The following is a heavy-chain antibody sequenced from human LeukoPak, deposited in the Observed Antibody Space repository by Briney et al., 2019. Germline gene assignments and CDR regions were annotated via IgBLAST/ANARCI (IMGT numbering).Heavy chain of an antibody. J-gene: IGHJ4*02. CDR1: GGSTSSGSYY. CDR3: ATSGRYYYDSSGYYY. D-gene: IGHD3-22*01. Sequence: PSETLSLTCTVSGGSTSSGSYYWSWIRQPAGKGLEWIGRIYTSGSTNYNPSLKSRVTISVDTSKNQFSLKLSSVTAADTAVYYCATSGRYYYDSSGYYYWGQGTLVTVSS. V-gene: IGHV4-61*02. CDR2: IYTSGST.